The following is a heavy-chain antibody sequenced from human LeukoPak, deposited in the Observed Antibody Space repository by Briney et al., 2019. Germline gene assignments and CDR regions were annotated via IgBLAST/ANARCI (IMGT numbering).Heavy chain of an antibody. CDR3: ARESRLIAARRFDP. CDR2: INHSGST. Sequence: SETLSLTCAVYGGSFSGYYWSWIRQPPGKGLEWIGEINHSGSTNYNPSLKSRATISVDTSKNQFSLKLSSVTAADTAVYYCARESRLIAARRFDPWGQGTLVTVSS. V-gene: IGHV4-34*01. D-gene: IGHD6-6*01. CDR1: GGSFSGYY. J-gene: IGHJ5*02.